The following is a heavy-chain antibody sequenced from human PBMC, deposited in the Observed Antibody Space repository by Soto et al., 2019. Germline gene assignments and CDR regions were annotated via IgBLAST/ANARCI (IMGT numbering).Heavy chain of an antibody. V-gene: IGHV1-2*04. CDR2: INPNGGGT. CDR3: ARARTLRSWYFDL. J-gene: IGHJ2*01. CDR1: GYTFTGYY. Sequence: QVQLVQSGAEVKKPGASVKVSCKASGYTFTGYYMHWVRQAPGQGLEWMGWINPNGGGTNYAQKFQGWVTMTRDTSISTAYMELSRLRSDDTAVYYCARARTLRSWYFDLWGRGTLVTVSS.